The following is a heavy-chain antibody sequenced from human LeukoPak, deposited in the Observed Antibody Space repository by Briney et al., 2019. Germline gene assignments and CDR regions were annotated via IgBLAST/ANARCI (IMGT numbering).Heavy chain of an antibody. J-gene: IGHJ4*02. CDR2: INHSGST. CDR1: GGSFSGYY. CDR3: ARLYGDYRDY. D-gene: IGHD4-17*01. Sequence: PSGTLSLTCAVYGGSFSGYYWSWIRQPPGKGLEWIGEINHSGSTNYNPSLKSRVTISVDTSKNQFSLKLSSVTAADTAVYYCARLYGDYRDYWGQGTLVTVSS. V-gene: IGHV4-34*01.